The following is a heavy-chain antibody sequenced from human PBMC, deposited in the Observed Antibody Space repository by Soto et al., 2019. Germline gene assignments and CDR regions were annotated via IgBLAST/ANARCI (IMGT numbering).Heavy chain of an antibody. CDR2: IYYSGST. Sequence: TSETLSLTCTVSGGSISSSSYYWGWIRQPPGKGLEWIGSIYYSGSTYYNPSLKSRVTISVDTSKNQFSLKLSSVTAADTAVYYCARLDYDILTGYYRPDLYYYYMDVWGKGTTVTVSS. CDR1: GGSISSSSYY. V-gene: IGHV4-39*01. CDR3: ARLDYDILTGYYRPDLYYYYMDV. J-gene: IGHJ6*03. D-gene: IGHD3-9*01.